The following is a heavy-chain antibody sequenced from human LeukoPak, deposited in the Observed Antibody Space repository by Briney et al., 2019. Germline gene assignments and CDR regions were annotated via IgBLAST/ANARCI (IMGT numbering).Heavy chain of an antibody. D-gene: IGHD2-2*02. CDR2: INSDGSST. V-gene: IGHV3-74*01. CDR1: GFTFSSYW. Sequence: PGGSLRLSCAASGFTFSSYWMHWVRQAPGKGLGWVSRINSDGSSTSYADSVKGRFTISRDSAKNTLYLQMNSLRAEDTAVYYCARGPSAIYPDWFDPWGQGTLVTVSS. J-gene: IGHJ5*02. CDR3: ARGPSAIYPDWFDP.